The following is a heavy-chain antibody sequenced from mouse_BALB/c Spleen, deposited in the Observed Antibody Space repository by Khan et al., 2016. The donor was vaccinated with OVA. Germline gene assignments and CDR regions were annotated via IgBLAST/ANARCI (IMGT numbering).Heavy chain of an antibody. J-gene: IGHJ3*01. CDR1: GFTFSTYG. V-gene: IGHV5-6*01. D-gene: IGHD1-1*01. CDR3: ARLAYYYDSEGLAY. Sequence: EVELVESGGDVVKPGGSLKLSCAASGFTFSTYGMSWVRQTPDKRLEWVATVSTGGHYTYYPNTVKGRFTISRANAKNTLYLQMSSLKSEDTAIFYCARLAYYYDSEGLAYWGQGTLVTVSA. CDR2: VSTGGHYT.